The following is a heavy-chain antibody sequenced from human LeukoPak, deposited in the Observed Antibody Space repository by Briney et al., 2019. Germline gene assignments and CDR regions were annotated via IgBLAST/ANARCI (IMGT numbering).Heavy chain of an antibody. D-gene: IGHD1-26*01. CDR3: ARDPVGGSTIFDY. J-gene: IGHJ4*02. V-gene: IGHV6-1*01. CDR2: TYYRSKWYY. CDR1: GDSVSSNSAA. Sequence: SQTLSLTCAISGDSVSSNSAAWNWIRQSPSRGLEWLGRTYYRSKWYYDYAVAEKSRISINLDTSKNQFSLQLSSVTPEDTAVYYCARDPVGGSTIFDYWAREPWSPSPQ.